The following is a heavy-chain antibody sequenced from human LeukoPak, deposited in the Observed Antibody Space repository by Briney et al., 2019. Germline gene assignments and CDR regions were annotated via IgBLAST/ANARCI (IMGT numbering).Heavy chain of an antibody. CDR2: ISYDGSNK. CDR3: AKDREFGDTYLDY. CDR1: GFTFSSYG. J-gene: IGHJ4*02. V-gene: IGHV3-30*18. D-gene: IGHD3-10*01. Sequence: PGGSLRLSCAASGFTFSSYGMHWVRQAPGKGLEWVAVISYDGSNKYYADSVKGRFSISRDNSKNTLYLQMSSLRVEDTAVYYCAKDREFGDTYLDYWGQGTLVTVSS.